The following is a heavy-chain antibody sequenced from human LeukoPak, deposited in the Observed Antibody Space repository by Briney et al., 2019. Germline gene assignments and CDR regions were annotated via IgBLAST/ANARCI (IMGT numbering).Heavy chain of an antibody. D-gene: IGHD2-15*01. CDR1: AGSISSYY. Sequence: PSETLSLTCTVSAGSISSYYGSWIRQPARKGLEWIGRIYTSGSTNYNPSLQSRITMSVDTSKNQCSLWLSSVTAADTAVYYCARAHPGYCSGGSCTANWFDPWGQGTLVTVSS. J-gene: IGHJ5*02. CDR3: ARAHPGYCSGGSCTANWFDP. CDR2: IYTSGST. V-gene: IGHV4-4*07.